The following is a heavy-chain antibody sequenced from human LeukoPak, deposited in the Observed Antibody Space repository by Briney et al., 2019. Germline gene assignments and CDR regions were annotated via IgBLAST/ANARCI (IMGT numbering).Heavy chain of an antibody. Sequence: ASVKVSCKASGYTFTSYDINWVRQATGQGLEWMGWMNPNSGNTGYAQKFQGRVTMTRNTSISTAYMELSSLRSEDTAVYYCARAEAPDNWFDPWGQGTLVNVSS. CDR2: MNPNSGNT. J-gene: IGHJ5*02. CDR1: GYTFTSYD. V-gene: IGHV1-8*01. D-gene: IGHD1-14*01. CDR3: ARAEAPDNWFDP.